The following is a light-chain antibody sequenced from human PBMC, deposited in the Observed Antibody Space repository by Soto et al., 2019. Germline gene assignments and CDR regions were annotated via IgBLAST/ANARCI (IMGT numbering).Light chain of an antibody. CDR1: QSFSSSY. CDR2: GAS. Sequence: EIVLTQSPGTLSLSPGERATLSCRASQSFSSSYLAWYQQKPGQAHRLLIYGASSRATGIPDRFSGSGSGTDFTLTISRLEPEDCAVYYCQQYGSSLYTFGQGTKLEIK. V-gene: IGKV3-20*01. J-gene: IGKJ2*01. CDR3: QQYGSSLYT.